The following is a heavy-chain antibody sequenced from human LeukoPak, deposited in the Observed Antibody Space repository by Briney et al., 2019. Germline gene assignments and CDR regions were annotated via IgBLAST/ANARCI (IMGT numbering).Heavy chain of an antibody. D-gene: IGHD2-15*01. Sequence: SQTLSLTCAVSGGSISSGGYSWSWIRQPPGTGLEWIGYIYHSGSTYYNPSLKSRVTISVDRSKNQFSLKLSSVTAADTAVYYCARGGNCSGGSCYWVYFDYWGQGTLVTVSS. CDR3: ARGGNCSGGSCYWVYFDY. CDR2: IYHSGST. CDR1: GGSISSGGYS. V-gene: IGHV4-30-2*01. J-gene: IGHJ4*02.